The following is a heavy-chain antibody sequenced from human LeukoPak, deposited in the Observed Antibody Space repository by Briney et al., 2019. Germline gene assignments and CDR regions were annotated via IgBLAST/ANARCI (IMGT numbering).Heavy chain of an antibody. D-gene: IGHD7-27*01. CDR3: ARDLITGGPLDY. J-gene: IGHJ4*02. CDR1: GYAFDYYG. Sequence: ASVKVSCKASGYAFDYYGITWVRQAPGQGLEWMGWINPNSGGTNYAQNFQGRVTMTRDTSISTAYLELSSLRSDDTAVYYCARDLITGGPLDYWGQGTLVTVSS. CDR2: INPNSGGT. V-gene: IGHV1-2*02.